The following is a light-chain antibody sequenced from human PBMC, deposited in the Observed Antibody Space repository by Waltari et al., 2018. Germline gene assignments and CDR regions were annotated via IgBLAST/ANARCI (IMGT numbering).Light chain of an antibody. CDR1: NSDVGTYNY. CDR3: SSYAGSNTLV. CDR2: EVN. V-gene: IGLV2-8*01. Sequence: QSALTQPPSASGPPGQSVTISSTGTNSDVGTYNYVSWFQQHPGRAPKLLIYEVNKRPSGVPDRFSGSKSDNRASLTVSGLQADDEAVYHCSSYAGSNTLVFGGGTKLTVL. J-gene: IGLJ2*01.